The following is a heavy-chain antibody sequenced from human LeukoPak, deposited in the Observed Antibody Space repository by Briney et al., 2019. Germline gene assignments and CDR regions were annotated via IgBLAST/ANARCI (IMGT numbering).Heavy chain of an antibody. V-gene: IGHV3-30*02. J-gene: IGHJ3*02. Sequence: PGGSLRLSCAASGFTFSSYGMHWVRQAPGKGLEWVAFIRYDGSNKYYADSVKGRFTISRDNSKNTLYLQMNSLRAEDTAVYYCARVLVPAAIRAPDAFDIWGQGTMVTVSS. CDR3: ARVLVPAAIRAPDAFDI. CDR1: GFTFSSYG. CDR2: IRYDGSNK. D-gene: IGHD2-2*02.